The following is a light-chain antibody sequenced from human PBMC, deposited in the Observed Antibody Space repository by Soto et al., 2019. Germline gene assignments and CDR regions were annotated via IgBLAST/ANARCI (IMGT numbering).Light chain of an antibody. CDR3: HQSFSTPPPT. CDR1: QSISNY. CDR2: AAS. V-gene: IGKV1-39*01. J-gene: IGKJ4*01. Sequence: DIQMTQSPSSLSASVGDRVTITCRASQSISNYLNWSQQKPGKAPKLLIYAASSWPSGVPSRFSGRGSGTDFTLTNSSLRPEDLAANYRHQSFSTPPPTFGGGTKVEIK.